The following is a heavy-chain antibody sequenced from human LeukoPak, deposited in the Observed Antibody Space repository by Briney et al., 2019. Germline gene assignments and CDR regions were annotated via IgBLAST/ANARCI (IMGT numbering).Heavy chain of an antibody. CDR1: GGFISSYY. D-gene: IGHD1-1*01. CDR2: IYTSGST. V-gene: IGHV4-4*07. Sequence: PSETLSLTCTVSGGFISSYYWSWIRQPAGKGLEWIGRIYTSGSTNYNPSLESRVSMSVDTSKNQFSLKLSSVTAADTAVYYCARDIWKRNAFDIWGQGTMVTVSS. CDR3: ARDIWKRNAFDI. J-gene: IGHJ3*02.